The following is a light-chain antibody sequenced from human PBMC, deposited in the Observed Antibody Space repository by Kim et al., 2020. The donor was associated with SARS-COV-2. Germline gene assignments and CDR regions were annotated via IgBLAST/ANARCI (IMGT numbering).Light chain of an antibody. Sequence: LSPGESATRSCRASQGVRSDLAWYQQKPGQAPRLLMYDASTRATGIPARFSGSGSGTDFTLTISTLEPEDSAAYYCQQRITWPIAFGQGTRLEIK. CDR3: QQRITWPIA. J-gene: IGKJ5*01. CDR2: DAS. V-gene: IGKV3-11*01. CDR1: QGVRSD.